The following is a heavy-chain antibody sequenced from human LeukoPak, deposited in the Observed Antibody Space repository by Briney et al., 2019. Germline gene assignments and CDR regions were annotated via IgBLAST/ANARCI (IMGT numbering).Heavy chain of an antibody. CDR1: GFTFSSYA. CDR2: ISGSGGST. D-gene: IGHD4-17*01. CDR3: AKGRSMTTVTTYFDY. V-gene: IGHV3-23*01. Sequence: GGSLRLSCAASGFTFSSYAMSWVRQAPGKGLEWVSAISGSGGSTYYADSVKGRFTISRDNSKNTLCLQMNSLRAEDTAVYYCAKGRSMTTVTTYFDYWGQGTLVTVSS. J-gene: IGHJ4*02.